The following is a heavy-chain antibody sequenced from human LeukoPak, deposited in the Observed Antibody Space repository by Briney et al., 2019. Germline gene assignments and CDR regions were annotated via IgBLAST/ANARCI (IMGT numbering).Heavy chain of an antibody. CDR3: AKYSGDYFGDY. Sequence: PGGSLRLSCAASGFTFSSYGMHWVRQAPGKGLEWVAVISYDGSNKYYADSVKGRFTISRDNSKNTLYLQMNSLRAEDTAVYYCAKYSGDYFGDYWGQGNLVTVSS. V-gene: IGHV3-30*18. CDR1: GFTFSSYG. D-gene: IGHD1-26*01. J-gene: IGHJ4*02. CDR2: ISYDGSNK.